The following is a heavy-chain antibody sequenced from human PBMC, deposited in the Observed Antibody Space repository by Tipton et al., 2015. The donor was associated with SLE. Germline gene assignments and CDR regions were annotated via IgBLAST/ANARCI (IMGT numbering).Heavy chain of an antibody. D-gene: IGHD6-13*01. CDR3: AREQQSDAFDI. CDR2: IYHSGST. Sequence: TLSLICAVSGYSISSGYYWGWIRQPPGKGLEWIGSIYHSGSTYYNPSLKSRVTISVDTSKNQFSLKLSSVTAADTAVYYCAREQQSDAFDIWGQGTMVTVSS. J-gene: IGHJ3*02. V-gene: IGHV4-38-2*02. CDR1: GYSISSGYY.